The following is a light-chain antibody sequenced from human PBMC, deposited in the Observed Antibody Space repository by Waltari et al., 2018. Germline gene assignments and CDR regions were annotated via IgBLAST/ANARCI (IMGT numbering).Light chain of an antibody. CDR2: GAS. V-gene: IGKV3-15*01. CDR3: QQYNNWPLT. CDR1: QGVSSN. J-gene: IGKJ4*01. Sequence: EIVMTQSPAPLPVSPGERATLSCRASQGVSSNLAWYQQKPGQAPRLLIYGASTRATGIPARFSGSGSGTEFTLTISSLQSEDFAVYYCQQYNNWPLTFGGGTKVEIK.